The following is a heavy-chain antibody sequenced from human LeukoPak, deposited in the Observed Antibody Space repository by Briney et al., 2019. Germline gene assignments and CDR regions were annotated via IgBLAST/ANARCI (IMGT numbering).Heavy chain of an antibody. V-gene: IGHV4-38-2*02. D-gene: IGHD3-10*01. CDR2: ISHSGST. Sequence: PSETLSLTCSVSGYSISSGYYWGWIRQPPGKGLEWIGTISHSGSTYYNPSLKSRVTISVDTSKNQFSLKLSSVTAADTAVYYCARQLMVRGVFDYWGQGTLVTVSS. CDR3: ARQLMVRGVFDY. CDR1: GYSISSGYY. J-gene: IGHJ4*02.